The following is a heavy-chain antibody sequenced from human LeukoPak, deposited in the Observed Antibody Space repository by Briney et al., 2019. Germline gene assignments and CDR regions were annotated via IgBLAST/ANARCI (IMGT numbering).Heavy chain of an antibody. CDR2: IYYSGST. D-gene: IGHD2-2*01. Sequence: SETLSLTCTVSGGSISSYYWSWIRQPPGKGLEWIGYIYYSGSTNYNPSLKSRVTISVDTSKNQFSLKLTSVTAADTAVYFCATRAIPANPFYFDFWGQGTLVTVSS. CDR1: GGSISSYY. J-gene: IGHJ4*02. CDR3: ATRAIPANPFYFDF. V-gene: IGHV4-59*01.